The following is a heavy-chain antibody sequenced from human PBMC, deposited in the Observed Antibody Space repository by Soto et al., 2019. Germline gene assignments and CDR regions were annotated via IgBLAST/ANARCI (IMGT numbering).Heavy chain of an antibody. CDR3: ARDRRDIVVVPATSERGAYYYYYGMDV. V-gene: IGHV1-69*12. D-gene: IGHD2-2*01. Sequence: QVQLVQSGAEVKKPGSSVKVSCKASGGTFSSYAISWVRQAPGQGLEWMGGIIPIFGTANYAQKFQGRVTITADESTSTAYMELSSLRSEDTAVYYCARDRRDIVVVPATSERGAYYYYYGMDVWGQGTTVTVSS. CDR2: IIPIFGTA. J-gene: IGHJ6*02. CDR1: GGTFSSYA.